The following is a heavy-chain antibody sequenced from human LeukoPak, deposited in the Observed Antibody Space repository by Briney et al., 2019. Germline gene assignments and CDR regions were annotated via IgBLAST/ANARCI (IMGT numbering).Heavy chain of an antibody. D-gene: IGHD3-10*01. CDR2: IYYSGST. J-gene: IGHJ5*02. V-gene: IGHV4-39*01. CDR1: GGSISSSSYY. Sequence: PSETLSLTCTVSGGSISSSSYYWGWIRRPPGKGLEWIGSIYYSGSTYYNPSLKSRVTISVDTSKNQFSPKLSSVTAADTAVYYCARPNWFGDHGRFDPWGQGTLVTVSS. CDR3: ARPNWFGDHGRFDP.